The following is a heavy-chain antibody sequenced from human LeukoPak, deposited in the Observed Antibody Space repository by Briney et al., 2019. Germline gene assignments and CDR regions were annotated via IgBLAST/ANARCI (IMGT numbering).Heavy chain of an antibody. CDR2: ISGSGGST. Sequence: GGSLRLSCAASGFTVSSNYMSWVRQAPGKGLEWVSAISGSGGSTYYADSVKGRFTISRDNSKNTLYLQMNSLRAEDTAVYYCAKDPEGYCSGGSCYWWGQGTLVTVSS. D-gene: IGHD2-15*01. V-gene: IGHV3-23*01. CDR1: GFTVSSNY. CDR3: AKDPEGYCSGGSCYW. J-gene: IGHJ4*02.